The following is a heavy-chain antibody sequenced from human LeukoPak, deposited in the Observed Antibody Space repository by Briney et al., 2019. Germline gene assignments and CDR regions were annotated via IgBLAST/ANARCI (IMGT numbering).Heavy chain of an antibody. CDR2: IKLDGSEK. J-gene: IGHJ4*02. CDR1: GFIFSNFW. CDR3: AKDREYSSGWSIDY. D-gene: IGHD6-19*01. Sequence: PGGSLRLSCAASGFIFSNFWMSWVRQAPGKGLEWVANIKLDGSEKYYVDSVKGRFTISRDNAKNSLYLQMNSLRAEDTALYYCAKDREYSSGWSIDYWGQGTLVTVSS. V-gene: IGHV3-7*03.